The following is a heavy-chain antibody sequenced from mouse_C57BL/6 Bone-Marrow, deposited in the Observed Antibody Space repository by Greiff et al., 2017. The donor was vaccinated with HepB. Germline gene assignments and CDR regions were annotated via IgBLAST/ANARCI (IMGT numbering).Heavy chain of an antibody. CDR3: AKNYYGSSYAVYFDY. CDR2: IWRGGST. V-gene: IGHV2-5*01. CDR1: GFSLTSYG. D-gene: IGHD1-1*01. J-gene: IGHJ2*01. Sequence: VQLQESGPGLVQPSQSLSITCTVSGFSLTSYGVHWVRQSPGKGLEWLGVIWRGGSTDYNAAFMSRLSITKDNSKSQVFFKMNSLQADDTAIYYCAKNYYGSSYAVYFDYWGQGTTLTVSS.